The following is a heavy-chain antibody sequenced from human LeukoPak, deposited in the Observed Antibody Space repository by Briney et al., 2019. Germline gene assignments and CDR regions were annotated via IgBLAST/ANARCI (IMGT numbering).Heavy chain of an antibody. CDR1: GFSLSTSGMC. CDR2: IDWDDDK. CDR3: ARIRRDYYYMDV. Sequence: SGPALVKPTQTLTLTCTFSGFSLSTSGMCVSWIRQPPGKALEWLARIDWDDDKYYSTSLKTRLTISKDTSKNQVVLTMTNMDPVDTATYYCARIRRDYYYMDVWGKGTTVTVSS. V-gene: IGHV2-70*11. J-gene: IGHJ6*03.